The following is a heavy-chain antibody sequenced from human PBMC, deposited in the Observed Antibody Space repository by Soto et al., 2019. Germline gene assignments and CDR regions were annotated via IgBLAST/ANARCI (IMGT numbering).Heavy chain of an antibody. V-gene: IGHV3-23*01. CDR3: AKFFVDTGSNSGWLWSVHY. CDR1: GFSFSSYA. D-gene: IGHD6-25*01. J-gene: IGHJ4*02. CDR2: ISGRGDTT. Sequence: EVQLLESGGGLVQPGRSLRLCCAASGFSFSSYAMSWVRQAPGQGLDWVSAISGRGDTTYYADAVKGRFTISRDNSKNTLFLQMNSPIAEDAAVYYCAKFFVDTGSNSGWLWSVHYWGQGTLVTVSS.